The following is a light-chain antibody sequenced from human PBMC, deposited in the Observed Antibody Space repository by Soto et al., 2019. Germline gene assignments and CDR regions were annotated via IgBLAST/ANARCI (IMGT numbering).Light chain of an antibody. V-gene: IGLV1-40*01. CDR3: QSYDDSLGGHVI. Sequence: QAVVTQPPSVSGAPGQTVTISCTGSSSYIGAGYDVHWYQQLPGTAPKLLIYANTNRPSGVPDRFSGSKSGTSASLAITALQAEDEADYYCQSYDDSLGGHVIFGGGTKLTVL. CDR1: SSYIGAGYD. CDR2: ANT. J-gene: IGLJ2*01.